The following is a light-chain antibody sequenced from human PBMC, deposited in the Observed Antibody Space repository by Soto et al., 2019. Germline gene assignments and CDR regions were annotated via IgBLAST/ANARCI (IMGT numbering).Light chain of an antibody. CDR1: SSAVAGYNY. CDR3: CSYAGSRTFV. Sequence: QSALTQPPSASGSPGQSVTISCTGTSSAVAGYNYVSWYQQHPGKAPKLMIYEVNKRPSGVPDRFSGSKSGTTASLTVSGLRAEDEAHYHCCSYAGSRTFVFGGGTKLTVL. J-gene: IGLJ3*02. CDR2: EVN. V-gene: IGLV2-8*01.